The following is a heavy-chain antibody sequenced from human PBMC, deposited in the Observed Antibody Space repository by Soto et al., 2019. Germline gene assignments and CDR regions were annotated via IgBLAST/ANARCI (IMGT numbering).Heavy chain of an antibody. Sequence: PGGSLRLSSAASGFTFSSYWMSWVRQAPGKGLEWVGRIRSKANSYATAYAASVKGRFTISRDDSKNTAYLQMNSLKTEDTAVYYCTRHDDSLRYSSGFSKRGAFDYWGQGTLVTVSS. CDR1: GFTFSSYW. J-gene: IGHJ4*02. V-gene: IGHV3-73*01. CDR2: IRSKANSYAT. D-gene: IGHD6-19*01. CDR3: TRHDDSLRYSSGFSKRGAFDY.